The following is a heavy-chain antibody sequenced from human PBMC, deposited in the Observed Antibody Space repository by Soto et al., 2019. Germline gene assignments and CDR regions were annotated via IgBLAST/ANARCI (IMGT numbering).Heavy chain of an antibody. Sequence: QVQLQQWGAGLLKPSETLSLTCDVYGGSFGGYFWSWLRQPPGKGLEWLGEINHGGITNYNPSLKSRIITSVDTSKNQFSLKLSSVTAADAAVYYCARQGAVTVMFYYHGMDVWGQGTSVTVSS. CDR1: GGSFGGYF. CDR2: INHGGIT. D-gene: IGHD2-21*02. CDR3: ARQGAVTVMFYYHGMDV. V-gene: IGHV4-34*02. J-gene: IGHJ6*02.